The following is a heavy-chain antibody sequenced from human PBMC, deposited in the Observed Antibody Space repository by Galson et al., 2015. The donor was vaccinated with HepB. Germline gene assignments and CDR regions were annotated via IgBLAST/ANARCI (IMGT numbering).Heavy chain of an antibody. V-gene: IGHV4-31*03. D-gene: IGHD5-18*01. CDR1: GGSISSGGYY. CDR3: ARDTAMLKDAFDI. CDR2: IYYSGST. J-gene: IGHJ3*02. Sequence: TLSLTCTVSGGSISSGGYYWSWIRQHPGKGLEWIGYIYYSGSTYYNPSLKSRVTISVDTSKNQFSLKLSSVTAADTAVYYCARDTAMLKDAFDIWGQGTMVTVSS.